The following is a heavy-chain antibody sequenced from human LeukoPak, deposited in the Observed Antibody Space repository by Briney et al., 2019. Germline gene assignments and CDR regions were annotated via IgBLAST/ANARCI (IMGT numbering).Heavy chain of an antibody. CDR1: GFTFSSYA. D-gene: IGHD2-2*01. CDR3: ARAPKGCTTTTCYAGGVDS. CDR2: ISGSGGST. J-gene: IGHJ4*02. V-gene: IGHV3-23*01. Sequence: GGSLRLSCAASGFTFSSYAMSWVRQAPGKGLEWVSAISGSGGSTYYADSVKGRFTSSRDNSMNTLYLQMNSLRAEDTAMYYCARAPKGCTTTTCYAGGVDSWGQGTLVTVSS.